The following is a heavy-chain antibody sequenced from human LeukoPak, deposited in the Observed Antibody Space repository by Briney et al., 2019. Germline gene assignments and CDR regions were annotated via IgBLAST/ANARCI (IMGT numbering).Heavy chain of an antibody. CDR3: ARSPAYYYDSSGSAPDY. CDR2: INPSGGST. CDR1: GYTFTSYY. V-gene: IGHV1-46*01. D-gene: IGHD3-22*01. Sequence: ASVTVSCKASGYTFTSYYMHWVRQAPGQGLEWMGIINPSGGSTSYAQKFQGRVTMTRDTSTSTVYMELSSLRSEDTAVYYCARSPAYYYDSSGSAPDYWGQGTLVTVSS. J-gene: IGHJ4*02.